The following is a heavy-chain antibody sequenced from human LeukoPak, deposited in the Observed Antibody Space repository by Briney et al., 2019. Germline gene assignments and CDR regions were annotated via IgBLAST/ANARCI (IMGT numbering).Heavy chain of an antibody. Sequence: GSLRLSCAASGFTFSDYYMSWIRQAPGKGLEWVSYISSSGSTIYYADPVKGRFTISRDNAKNSLYLQMNSLRAEDTAVYYCARDLLWFGELLSNYYYGMDVWGQGTTVTVSS. V-gene: IGHV3-11*01. CDR2: ISSSGSTI. CDR3: ARDLLWFGELLSNYYYGMDV. J-gene: IGHJ6*02. D-gene: IGHD3-10*01. CDR1: GFTFSDYY.